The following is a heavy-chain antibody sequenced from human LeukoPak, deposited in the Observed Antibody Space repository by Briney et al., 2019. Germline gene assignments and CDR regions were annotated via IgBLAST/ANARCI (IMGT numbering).Heavy chain of an antibody. V-gene: IGHV4-61*02. D-gene: IGHD6-19*01. CDR3: ARDKRVAVAGTYIYYYYMDV. CDR1: AGSISTGSYY. CDR2: IYISGSGST. Sequence: PSETLSLTCTVSAGSISTGSYYWSWIRQPAGKGLEWIGRIYISGSGSTNYNPSLKSRVTMSVDTSKNQFSLKLSSVTAADTAVYYCARDKRVAVAGTYIYYYYMDVWGNGTTVTISS. J-gene: IGHJ6*03.